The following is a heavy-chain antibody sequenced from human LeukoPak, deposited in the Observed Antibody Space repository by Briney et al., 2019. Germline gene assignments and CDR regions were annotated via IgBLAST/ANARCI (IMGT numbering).Heavy chain of an antibody. V-gene: IGHV3-74*01. D-gene: IGHD6-19*01. CDR2: INEDGSST. CDR3: ARAEMIYNNGWLYYFDY. CDR1: GYTFSRYW. J-gene: IGHJ4*02. Sequence: PGGSLRLSCAASGYTFSRYWMHWVRQGPGKGLVWVSRINEDGSSTSYAESVRGRFTISRDNAVNSLYLQMNSLRAEDTAVYYCARAEMIYNNGWLYYFDYWGQGTLVTVSS.